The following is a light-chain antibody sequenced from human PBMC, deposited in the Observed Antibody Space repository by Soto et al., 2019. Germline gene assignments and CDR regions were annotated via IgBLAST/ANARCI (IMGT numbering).Light chain of an antibody. CDR1: TGTLTSGHF. CDR3: LLYYSGARV. J-gene: IGLJ2*01. V-gene: IGLV7-46*01. Sequence: QAVVTQEPSLNVSPGGTVTLTCGSSTGTLTSGHFPYWFQQKPGQAPRALIFDTSNRHSWTPARFSGSLLGGKAALTLSGAQPEDEADYYCLLYYSGARVFGGGTKLTVL. CDR2: DTS.